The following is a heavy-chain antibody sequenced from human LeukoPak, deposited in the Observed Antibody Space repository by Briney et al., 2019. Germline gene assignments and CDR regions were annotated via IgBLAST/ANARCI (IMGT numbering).Heavy chain of an antibody. D-gene: IGHD5-18*01. Sequence: GSPRLSRAASGFTLNTYLMHRGRPAPGEGLVWVSRINSDGITTHYAASVKGRFTLSRDNAKNTRYLQMNSLRAEETAVYYCARGGGYRYGFFDYWGQGTVVTVSS. V-gene: IGHV3-74*01. CDR1: GFTLNTYL. J-gene: IGHJ4*02. CDR2: INSDGITT. CDR3: ARGGGYRYGFFDY.